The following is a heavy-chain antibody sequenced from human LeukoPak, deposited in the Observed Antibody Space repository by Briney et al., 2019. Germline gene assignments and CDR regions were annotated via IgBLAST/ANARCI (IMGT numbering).Heavy chain of an antibody. J-gene: IGHJ4*02. V-gene: IGHV4-34*01. CDR3: ARARSGKWGFDY. Sequence: PSETLSLTCTVYGGSFSGYYWSWIRQPTGRGLEWIGEINHSGSINYNPSLKSRVTISVDTSKNQFSLKLSSVTAADTAVYYCARARSGKWGFDYWGQGTLVTVSS. CDR2: INHSGSI. CDR1: GGSFSGYY. D-gene: IGHD1-26*01.